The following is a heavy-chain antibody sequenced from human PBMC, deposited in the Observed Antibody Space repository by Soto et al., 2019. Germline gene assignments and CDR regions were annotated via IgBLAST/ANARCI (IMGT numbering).Heavy chain of an antibody. D-gene: IGHD3-16*01. CDR3: ARVHRGDYAGEFDP. CDR2: ISAYNGNT. V-gene: IGHV1-18*01. J-gene: IGHJ5*02. Sequence: ASVKVSCKASGYTFTSYGISWVRQAPGQGLEWMGWISAYNGNTNYAQKLQGRVTMTKDTSTSTAYMELRSLRSDDTAVYYCARVHRGDYAGEFDPWGQGTLVTVSS. CDR1: GYTFTSYG.